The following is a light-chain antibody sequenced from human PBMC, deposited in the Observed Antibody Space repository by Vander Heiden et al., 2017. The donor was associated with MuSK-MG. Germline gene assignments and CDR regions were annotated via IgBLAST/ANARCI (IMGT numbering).Light chain of an antibody. V-gene: IGLV1-47*02. CDR1: SSNIGSNS. Sequence: QSVLPPPPSPSRTPGHRVTISCSGSSSNIGSNSVYWYQQLPGTAPKLLIHSNDERPSGVPDRFSASKSGTSASLAISGLRSEDEADYYCAAWDDSLSGYWVFGGGTKLTVL. CDR3: AAWDDSLSGYWV. CDR2: SND. J-gene: IGLJ3*02.